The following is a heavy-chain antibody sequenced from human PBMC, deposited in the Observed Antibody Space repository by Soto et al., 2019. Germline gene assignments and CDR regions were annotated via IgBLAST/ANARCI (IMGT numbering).Heavy chain of an antibody. CDR3: AKVVDYGDSYYYYGMDV. D-gene: IGHD4-17*01. CDR1: GFTFSSYV. CDR2: ISYDGSNK. J-gene: IGHJ6*02. V-gene: IGHV3-30*18. Sequence: GGSLRLSCAASGFTFSSYVMHWVRQAPGKGLEWVAVISYDGSNKYYADSVKGRFTISRDNSKNTLYLQMNSLRAEDTAVYYCAKVVDYGDSYYYYGMDVWGQGTTVTVSS.